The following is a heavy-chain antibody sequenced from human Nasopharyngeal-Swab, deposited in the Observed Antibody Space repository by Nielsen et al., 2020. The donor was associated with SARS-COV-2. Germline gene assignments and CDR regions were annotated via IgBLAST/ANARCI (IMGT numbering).Heavy chain of an antibody. CDR3: ATWSGYYDY. V-gene: IGHV3-21*01. J-gene: IGHJ4*02. CDR1: GFTFSSYS. Sequence: GESLKISCAASGFTFSSYSMNWVRQAPGKGLEWVSSISSSSSYIYYADSVKGRFTISRDNAKNSLYLQMNSLRAESTVVYYGATWSGYYDYWGQGTLVTVSS. CDR2: ISSSSSYI. D-gene: IGHD3-3*01.